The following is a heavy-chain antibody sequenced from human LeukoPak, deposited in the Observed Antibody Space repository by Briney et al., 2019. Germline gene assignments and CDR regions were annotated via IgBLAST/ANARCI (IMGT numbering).Heavy chain of an antibody. CDR3: ARDLPGGYGSGNGAFDI. CDR2: IYSGGST. CDR1: GFTVSSNY. J-gene: IGHJ3*02. Sequence: GGSLRLSCAASGFTVSSNYMSWVRQAPGKGLEWVSVIYSGGSTYYADSVKGRFTISRDNSKNTLYLQMNSLRAEDTAVYYCARDLPGGYGSGNGAFDIWGQGTMVTVSS. D-gene: IGHD3-10*01. V-gene: IGHV3-53*01.